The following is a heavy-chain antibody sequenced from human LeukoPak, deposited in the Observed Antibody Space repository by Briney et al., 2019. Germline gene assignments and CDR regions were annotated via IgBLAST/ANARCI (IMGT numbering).Heavy chain of an antibody. J-gene: IGHJ6*03. CDR1: GGTFSSYA. CDR3: ARTIGLEHNYYYYMDV. V-gene: IGHV1-69*05. CDR2: IIPIFGTA. D-gene: IGHD1/OR15-1a*01. Sequence: GASVKVSCKASGGTFSSYAISWVRQAPGQGLEWMGGIIPIFGTANYAQKFQGRVTITTDESTSTAYMELSSLRSEDTAVYYCARTIGLEHNYYYYMDVWGKGTTVTVSS.